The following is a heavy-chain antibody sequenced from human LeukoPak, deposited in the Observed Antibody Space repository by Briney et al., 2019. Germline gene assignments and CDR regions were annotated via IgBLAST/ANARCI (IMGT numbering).Heavy chain of an antibody. CDR1: GFTVSRNY. Sequence: GGSLRLSCAASGFTVSRNYMSWVRQAPGKGLEWVSIIYSGGSTYYADSVKGRFTISRDNSKNTLYLQMNSLRAEDTAVYYCAKARRPGCSGGSCYSVGYWGQGTLVTVSS. J-gene: IGHJ4*02. CDR2: IYSGGST. V-gene: IGHV3-66*01. CDR3: AKARRPGCSGGSCYSVGY. D-gene: IGHD2-15*01.